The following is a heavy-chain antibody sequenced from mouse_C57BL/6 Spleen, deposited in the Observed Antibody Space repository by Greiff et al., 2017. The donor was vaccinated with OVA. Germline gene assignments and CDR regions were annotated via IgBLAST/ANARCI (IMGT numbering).Heavy chain of an antibody. J-gene: IGHJ2*01. CDR1: GYTFTDYE. CDR3: TRGGLLLDY. D-gene: IGHD2-3*01. V-gene: IGHV1-15*01. CDR2: IDPETGGT. Sequence: VKLKQSGAELVRPGASVTLSCKASGYTFTDYEMHWVKQTPVHGLEWIGAIDPETGGTAYNQKFKGKAILTADKSSSTAYMELRSLTPEDSAVYYCTRGGLLLDYWGQGTTLTVSS.